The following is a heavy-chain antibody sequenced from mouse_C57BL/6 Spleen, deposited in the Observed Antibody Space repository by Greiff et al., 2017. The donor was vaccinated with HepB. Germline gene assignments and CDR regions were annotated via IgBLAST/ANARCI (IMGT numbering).Heavy chain of an antibody. Sequence: EVQLQQSGPGMVKPSQSLSLTCTVTGYSITSGYDWHWIRHFPGNKLEWMGYISYSGSTNYNPSLKSRISITHDTSKNHFFLKLNSVTTEDTATYYCARKSLCLDYWGQGTTLTVSS. CDR2: ISYSGST. V-gene: IGHV3-1*01. J-gene: IGHJ2*01. CDR1: GYSITSGYD. D-gene: IGHD2-3*01. CDR3: ARKSLCLDY.